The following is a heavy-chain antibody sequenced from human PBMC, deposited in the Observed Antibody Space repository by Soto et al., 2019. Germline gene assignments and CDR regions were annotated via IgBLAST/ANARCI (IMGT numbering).Heavy chain of an antibody. CDR3: AREVVVFGVIIPTPMDV. Sequence: EVQLVESGGGLVRPGGSLRLSCAASGFTFSGYEMNWVRQAPGKGLEWVSYISGSGSTIYYADSVKGRFTISRDNAKDSLYLQMNSLRDEDTAVYYCAREVVVFGVIIPTPMDVWGQGTTVTVSS. J-gene: IGHJ6*02. CDR1: GFTFSGYE. V-gene: IGHV3-48*03. D-gene: IGHD3-22*01. CDR2: ISGSGSTI.